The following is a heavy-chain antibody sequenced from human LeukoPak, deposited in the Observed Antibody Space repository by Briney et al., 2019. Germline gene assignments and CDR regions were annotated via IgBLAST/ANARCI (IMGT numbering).Heavy chain of an antibody. D-gene: IGHD3-3*01. V-gene: IGHV4-59*11. J-gene: IGHJ4*02. Sequence: SSETLSLTCTVSGGSISSHYWSWIRQPPGKGLEWTGYIYYSGSTNYNPSLKSRVTISVDTSKNQFSLKLSSVTAADTAVYYCARASYYDFWSGYYTAPPLDYWGQGTLVTVSS. CDR2: IYYSGST. CDR1: GGSISSHY. CDR3: ARASYYDFWSGYYTAPPLDY.